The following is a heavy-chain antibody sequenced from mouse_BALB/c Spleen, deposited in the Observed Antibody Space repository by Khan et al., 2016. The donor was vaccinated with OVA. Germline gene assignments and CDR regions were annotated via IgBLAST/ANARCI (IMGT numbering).Heavy chain of an antibody. CDR3: ARDGYYFDY. D-gene: IGHD2-2*01. Sequence: VQLQESGPGLVAPSQSLSITCTVSGFSLSNYGVYWVRQPPGKGLEWLGVIWAGGDTNYNSALMSRLSISKDNSKSQVFLKMNSLQTDDTAIYYCARDGYYFDYWGQGTTLTVSS. V-gene: IGHV2-9*02. CDR2: IWAGGDT. CDR1: GFSLSNYG. J-gene: IGHJ2*01.